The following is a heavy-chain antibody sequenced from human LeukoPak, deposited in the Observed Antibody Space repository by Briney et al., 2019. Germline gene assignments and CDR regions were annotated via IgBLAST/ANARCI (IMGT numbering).Heavy chain of an antibody. Sequence: PVGSLRLSCAASGFIFSSDAMSWVRQAPGKGLEWVSTMSGSGDSTYNADSVKGRFTISGDNSKNTVYLQMNSLRAEDTAVYYCAKDRSCINDVCHADFDYWGQGTLVTVS. CDR3: AKDRSCINDVCHADFDY. D-gene: IGHD2-8*01. CDR1: GFIFSSDA. V-gene: IGHV3-23*01. CDR2: MSGSGDST. J-gene: IGHJ4*02.